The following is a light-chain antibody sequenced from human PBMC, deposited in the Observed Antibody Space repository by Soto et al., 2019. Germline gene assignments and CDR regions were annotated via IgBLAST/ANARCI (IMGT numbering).Light chain of an antibody. V-gene: IGKV3-15*01. Sequence: EILMTQSPATLSLSPGEGFTLSCRAAQDVTNSVAWYQQKSGQAPRLLIYDASARASGVSARFSGSGSGTDFTLTISGLQAEDFAVYFCQQYIRRPLSFGQGTRLE. CDR2: DAS. CDR1: QDVTNS. CDR3: QQYIRRPLS. J-gene: IGKJ5*01.